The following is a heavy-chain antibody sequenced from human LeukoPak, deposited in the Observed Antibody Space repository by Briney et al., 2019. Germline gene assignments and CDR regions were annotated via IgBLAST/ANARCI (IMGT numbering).Heavy chain of an antibody. V-gene: IGHV3-48*03. CDR1: GFTFSSYE. Sequence: RGSLRLSCAASGFTFSSYEMNWVRQAPGKGLEWVSYISSSGSTIYYADSVKGRFTFSRDNAKNSLYLQMNSLRAEDTAVYYCARDPNPFDYWGQGTLVTVSS. CDR3: ARDPNPFDY. CDR2: ISSSGSTI. J-gene: IGHJ4*02.